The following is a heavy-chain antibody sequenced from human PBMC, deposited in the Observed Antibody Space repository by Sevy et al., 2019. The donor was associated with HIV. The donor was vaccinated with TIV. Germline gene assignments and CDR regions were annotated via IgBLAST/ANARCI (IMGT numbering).Heavy chain of an antibody. D-gene: IGHD3-16*02. CDR3: ARDQYYDYDWGSYRQGDAFDI. Sequence: GGSLRLSCAVSGFSFDSYGMTWVRQAPGKGLEWVSGISGSGTRTYYADSVKGRFCISRDNSKNRLYLQMNSLRSEDTAIYYCARDQYYDYDWGSYRQGDAFDIWGQGTMVTVSS. V-gene: IGHV3-23*01. CDR1: GFSFDSYG. CDR2: ISGSGTRT. J-gene: IGHJ3*02.